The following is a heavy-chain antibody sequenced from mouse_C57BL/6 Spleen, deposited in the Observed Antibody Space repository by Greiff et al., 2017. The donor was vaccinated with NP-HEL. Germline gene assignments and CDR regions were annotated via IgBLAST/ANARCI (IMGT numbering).Heavy chain of an antibody. CDR3: ARGAAQATRSYFDY. CDR2: IYPSDSET. J-gene: IGHJ2*01. CDR1: GYTFTSYW. V-gene: IGHV1-52*01. Sequence: QVQLQQPGAELVRPGSSVKLSCKASGYTFTSYWMHWVKQRPIQGLEWIGNIYPSDSETHYNQKFKDKATLTVDKSSSTAYMQLSSLTSEDSAVYYCARGAAQATRSYFDYWGQGTTLTVSS. D-gene: IGHD3-2*02.